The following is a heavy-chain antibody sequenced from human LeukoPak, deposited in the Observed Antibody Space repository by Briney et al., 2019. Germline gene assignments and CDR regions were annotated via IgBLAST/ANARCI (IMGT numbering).Heavy chain of an antibody. D-gene: IGHD4-17*01. CDR2: INPNSGGT. CDR1: GYTFTGYY. Sequence: ASVKVSCKASGYTFTGYYMHWVRQAPGQGLEWMGWINPNSGGTNYAQKFQGRVTMTRDTSISTAYMELSRLRSDDTAVYYCARDLRETTVTTLGYFDYWGQGTLVTVSS. CDR3: ARDLRETTVTTLGYFDY. V-gene: IGHV1-2*02. J-gene: IGHJ4*02.